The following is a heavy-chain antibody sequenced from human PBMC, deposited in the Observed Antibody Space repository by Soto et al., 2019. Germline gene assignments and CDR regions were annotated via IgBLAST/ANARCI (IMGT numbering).Heavy chain of an antibody. CDR3: ARDGQNRRYFDL. V-gene: IGHV1-69*13. J-gene: IGHJ2*01. CDR2: IIPIFGTA. Sequence: SVKVSCKASGYTFTSYGIHWVRLAPGQRLEWMGGIIPIFGTANYAQKFQGRVTITADESTSTAYMELSSLRSEDTAAYYCARDGQNRRYFDLWGRGTLVTVSS. CDR1: GYTFTSYG.